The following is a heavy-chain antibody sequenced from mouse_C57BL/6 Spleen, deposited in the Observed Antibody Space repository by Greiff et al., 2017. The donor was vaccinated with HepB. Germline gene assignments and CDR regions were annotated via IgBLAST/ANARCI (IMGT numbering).Heavy chain of an antibody. Sequence: QVQLKQPGAELVKPGASVKLSCKASGYTFTSYWMQWVKQRPGQGLEWIGEIDPSDSYTNYNQKFKGKATLTVDTSSSTAYMQLSSLTSEDSAVYYCASPTGTSAYWGQGTLVTVSA. D-gene: IGHD4-1*02. V-gene: IGHV1-50*01. CDR2: IDPSDSYT. CDR3: ASPTGTSAY. CDR1: GYTFTSYW. J-gene: IGHJ3*01.